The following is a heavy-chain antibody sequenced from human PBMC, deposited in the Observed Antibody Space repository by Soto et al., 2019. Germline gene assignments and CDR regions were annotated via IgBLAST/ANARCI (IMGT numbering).Heavy chain of an antibody. J-gene: IGHJ4*02. D-gene: IGHD5-12*01. V-gene: IGHV3-30*18. CDR2: ISYDGSDK. CDR3: AKDYGDGYTYIFDY. Sequence: GGSLRLSCAASGYTFNNYGIHWVRQAPGKGLEWVAVISYDGSDKYYADSVKGRFTISRDNSKSTLYLQMNSLRAEDTAVYYCAKDYGDGYTYIFDYWGQGTLVTVSS. CDR1: GYTFNNYG.